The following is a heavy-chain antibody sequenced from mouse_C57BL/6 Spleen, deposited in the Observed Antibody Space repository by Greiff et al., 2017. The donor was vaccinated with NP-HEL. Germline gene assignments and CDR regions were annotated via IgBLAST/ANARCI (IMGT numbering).Heavy chain of an antibody. V-gene: IGHV1-15*01. D-gene: IGHD2-3*01. CDR3: TRGDDGYYVDAMDY. Sequence: SGAELVRPGASVTLSCKASGYTFTDYEMHWVKQTPVHGLEWIGAIDPETGGTASNQKFKGKAILTADKSSSPAYMELRSLTSEDSAVYYCTRGDDGYYVDAMDYWGQGTSVTVSS. CDR1: GYTFTDYE. J-gene: IGHJ4*01. CDR2: IDPETGGT.